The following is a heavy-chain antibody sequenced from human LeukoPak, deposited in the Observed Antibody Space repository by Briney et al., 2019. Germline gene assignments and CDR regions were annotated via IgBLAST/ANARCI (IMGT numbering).Heavy chain of an antibody. CDR2: ISSSSSYI. D-gene: IGHD2-2*01. CDR3: ARDRGVVVVPAALDY. CDR1: GFTFSSYS. J-gene: IGHJ4*02. V-gene: IGHV3-21*01. Sequence: GGSLRLSCAASGFTFSSYSMNWVRQAPGKGLEWVSSISSSSSYIYYADSVKGRFTISRDNAKNSLYLQMNSLRAEDTAVCYCARDRGVVVVPAALDYWGQGTLVTVSS.